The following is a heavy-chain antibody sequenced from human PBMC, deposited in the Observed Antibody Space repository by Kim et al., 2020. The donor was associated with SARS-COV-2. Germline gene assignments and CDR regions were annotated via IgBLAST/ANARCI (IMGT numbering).Heavy chain of an antibody. Sequence: SETLSLTCTVSSDSISSYYWSWIRQLPGKGLEWLGYIYYSGSTDYNPSLKSRVTISWDTSKNQVSLDVTSVSAADTAVYYCPRSEGRGSWHQFDYWGQGMLVTVSS. J-gene: IGHJ4*02. CDR3: PRSEGRGSWHQFDY. CDR1: SDSISSYY. CDR2: IYYSGST. V-gene: IGHV4-59*01. D-gene: IGHD6-13*01.